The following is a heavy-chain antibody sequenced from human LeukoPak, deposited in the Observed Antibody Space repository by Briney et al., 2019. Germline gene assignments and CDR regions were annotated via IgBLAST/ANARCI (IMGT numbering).Heavy chain of an antibody. CDR2: IYYSGST. V-gene: IGHV4-31*02. Sequence: LRLSCAASGFTFSSYGMHWVRQHPGKGLEWIGYIYYSGSTYYNPSLKSRVTISVDTSKNQFSLKLSSVTAADTAVYYCARVGADLTGTPFDYWGQGTLVTVSS. CDR3: ARVGADLTGTPFDY. D-gene: IGHD1/OR15-1a*01. J-gene: IGHJ4*02. CDR1: GFTFSSYG.